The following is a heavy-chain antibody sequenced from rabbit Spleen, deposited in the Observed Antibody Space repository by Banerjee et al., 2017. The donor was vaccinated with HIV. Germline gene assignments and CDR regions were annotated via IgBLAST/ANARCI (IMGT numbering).Heavy chain of an antibody. CDR1: GFDLNSYG. V-gene: IGHV1S47*01. D-gene: IGHD8-1*01. Sequence: LVESGGGLVQPGGSLKLSCKASGFDLNSYGVSWVRQAPGKGLEWIGAIYTGRGGTDYAKWVNGQFTISSDNAQYTVHLQMNSLTAADTATYFCARDSGSSFSSYGMDLWGQGTLVTVS. J-gene: IGHJ6*01. CDR3: ARDSGSSFSSYGMDL. CDR2: IYTGRGGT.